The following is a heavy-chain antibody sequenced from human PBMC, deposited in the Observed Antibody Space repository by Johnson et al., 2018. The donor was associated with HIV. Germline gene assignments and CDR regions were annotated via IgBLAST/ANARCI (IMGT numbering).Heavy chain of an antibody. D-gene: IGHD2-21*01. Sequence: VPLVESGGGLIQPGGSLRFSCSGSRFTVCRSYMSWVRQAPGKGLEWVSVIHSGGSTYYADSVEARFTISRDNSKNTVLLQMNSLRVEDTAVYYCARGGHCGGDCAGAKQALDIWGQGTRVTVSS. J-gene: IGHJ3*02. CDR1: RFTVCRSY. CDR3: ARGGHCGGDCAGAKQALDI. CDR2: IHSGGST. V-gene: IGHV3-53*01.